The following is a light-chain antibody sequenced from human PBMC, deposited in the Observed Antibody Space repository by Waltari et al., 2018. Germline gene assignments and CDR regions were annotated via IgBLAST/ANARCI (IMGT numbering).Light chain of an antibody. CDR3: QQYYSFPYT. CDR2: AAS. Sequence: AIWMTHSPPLLSAPIGERVTTSCRMSQGISSYLAWYQQKPGKDPQLLISAASTLQNGVPSRFSGSGSGTDFTLTISCLESEDFATYYCQQYYSFPYTFGQGTKLEIK. J-gene: IGKJ2*01. V-gene: IGKV1D-8*02. CDR1: QGISSY.